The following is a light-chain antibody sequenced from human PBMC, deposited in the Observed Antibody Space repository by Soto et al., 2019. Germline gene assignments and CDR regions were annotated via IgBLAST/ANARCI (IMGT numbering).Light chain of an antibody. Sequence: ETVLTQSPDTLSLSPGERATLSCRTSQSVSSVYLNWYQQKPGQAPRLLIYGAFSRAIGIPDRFSGSGSGTHFTLTINRLEPEDSAVYYCQVFGSPPLYTFGQGTKLEIK. CDR3: QVFGSPPLYT. V-gene: IGKV3-20*01. CDR2: GAF. CDR1: QSVSSVY. J-gene: IGKJ2*01.